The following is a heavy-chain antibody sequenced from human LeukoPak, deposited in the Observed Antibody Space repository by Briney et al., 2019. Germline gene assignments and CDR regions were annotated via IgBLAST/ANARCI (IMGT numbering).Heavy chain of an antibody. J-gene: IGHJ4*02. CDR2: IRPSGDNT. CDR3: ARWAAMYYYDGIEVDH. Sequence: GALRLSCAASGFTFSSYDMTWVRQAPGRGLEWVSSIRPSGDNTYYGDSVKGRFTISRDNSKNTVYLQMNNMRVDDTAVYYCARWAAMYYYDGIEVDHWGQGTLVTVSS. V-gene: IGHV3-23*01. CDR1: GFTFSSYD. D-gene: IGHD3-22*01.